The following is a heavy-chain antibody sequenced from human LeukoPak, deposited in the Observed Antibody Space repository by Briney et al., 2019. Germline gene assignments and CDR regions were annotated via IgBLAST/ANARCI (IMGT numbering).Heavy chain of an antibody. CDR2: INHSGST. Sequence: SETLSLTCAVYGGSFSGYYWSWIRQPPGKGLEWIGEINHSGSTNYNPSLKSRVTISVDTSKNQFSLKLSSVTAADTAVYYCARAVRDSWSGYYLDYWGQGTLVTVSS. CDR1: GGSFSGYY. V-gene: IGHV4-34*01. CDR3: ARAVRDSWSGYYLDY. J-gene: IGHJ4*02. D-gene: IGHD3-3*01.